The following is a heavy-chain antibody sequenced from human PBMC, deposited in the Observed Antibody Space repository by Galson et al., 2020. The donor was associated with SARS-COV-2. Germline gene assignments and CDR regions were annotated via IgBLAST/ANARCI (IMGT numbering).Heavy chain of an antibody. J-gene: IGHJ3*02. CDR1: GFTFSSYA. CDR2: ISYDGSNK. Sequence: GESLKISCAASGFTFSSYAMHWVHQAPGKGLEWVAVISYDGSNKYYADSVKGRFTISRDNSKNTLYLQMNSLRAEDTAVYYCARAGGSYYWIDIWGQGTMVTVSS. D-gene: IGHD1-26*01. CDR3: ARAGGSYYWIDI. V-gene: IGHV3-30-3*01.